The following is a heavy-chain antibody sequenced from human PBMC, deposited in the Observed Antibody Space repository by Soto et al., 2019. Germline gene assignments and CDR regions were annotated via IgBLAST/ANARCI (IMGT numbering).Heavy chain of an antibody. V-gene: IGHV1-24*01. CDR2: FDPEDGET. Sequence: ASVNVSCKASGYTFTSYYMHWVRQAPGQGLEWMGGFDPEDGETIYAQKFQGRVTMTEDTSTDTAYMELSSLRSEDTAVYYCATRGGHYYYGMDVWGQGTTVTVSS. CDR1: GYTFTSYY. J-gene: IGHJ6*02. CDR3: ATRGGHYYYGMDV. D-gene: IGHD3-16*01.